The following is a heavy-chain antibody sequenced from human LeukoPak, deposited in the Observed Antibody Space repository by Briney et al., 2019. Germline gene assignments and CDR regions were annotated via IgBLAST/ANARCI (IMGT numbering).Heavy chain of an antibody. Sequence: PGGSLRLSCVASGFTFNSYEMSWVRQAPGKGLEWVSVIYSGGSTYYADSVKGRFTISRDNSKNTLYLQMNSLRVEDTAVYYCARDYGVAEGYWGQGTLVTVSS. J-gene: IGHJ4*02. D-gene: IGHD6-19*01. CDR3: ARDYGVAEGY. CDR1: GFTFNSYE. CDR2: IYSGGST. V-gene: IGHV3-53*01.